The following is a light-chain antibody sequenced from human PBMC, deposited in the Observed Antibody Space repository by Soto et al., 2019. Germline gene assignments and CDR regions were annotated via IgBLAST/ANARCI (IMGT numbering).Light chain of an antibody. CDR3: LQDYNYPRT. Sequence: AIQMTQSPSSLSANVGDRVTVTCRASQGIRNDLGWYQQKPGKAPKLLIYAASSLQSGVPPRFSGTGSGTDFTLTISSLQPEDFVTYYCLQDYNYPRTFGQGTKVEVK. CDR1: QGIRND. J-gene: IGKJ1*01. V-gene: IGKV1-6*01. CDR2: AAS.